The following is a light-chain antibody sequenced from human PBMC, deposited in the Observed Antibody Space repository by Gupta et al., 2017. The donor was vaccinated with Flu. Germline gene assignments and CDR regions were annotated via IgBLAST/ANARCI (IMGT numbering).Light chain of an antibody. Sequence: PPTRSASVGERVTIPCRASHSIRTWLAWFQQKPVKAPKVLISKASTLASGVPSRFSGSGSGTEFTLTISSLQPDDFAIYSCQQYAYYSWTFGPGTKVEIQ. CDR3: QQYAYYSWT. CDR1: HSIRTW. CDR2: KAS. V-gene: IGKV1-5*03. J-gene: IGKJ1*01.